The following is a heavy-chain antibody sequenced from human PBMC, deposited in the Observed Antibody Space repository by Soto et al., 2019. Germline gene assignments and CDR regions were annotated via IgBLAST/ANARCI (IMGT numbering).Heavy chain of an antibody. CDR2: IARSGST. V-gene: IGHV4-31*03. Sequence: QVQLQESGPGLVKPSQTLSLTCTVSGGSMSSSGHFWTWIRQFPGMGLEWIGYIARSGSTKYNPSLKGRVTISSYMAEKQFSLKLDSVTAADTAVYYCGREELTGAFTWGQGTLVTVSS. CDR3: GREELTGAFT. J-gene: IGHJ5*02. D-gene: IGHD7-27*01. CDR1: GGSMSSSGHF.